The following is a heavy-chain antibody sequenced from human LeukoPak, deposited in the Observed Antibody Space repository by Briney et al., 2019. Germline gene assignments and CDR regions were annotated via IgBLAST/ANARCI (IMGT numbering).Heavy chain of an antibody. CDR2: INPNSGGT. D-gene: IGHD4-23*01. CDR3: ASLAGGNSESGDAFDI. Sequence: ASVKVSCTASGYSFSDFYIHWLRQAPGQGLEWLGWINPNSGGTNFAQYFQGRVTMTRDTSTSTVYMELTSLRSEDTAVYYCASLAGGNSESGDAFDIWGQGTMVTVSS. V-gene: IGHV1-2*02. CDR1: GYSFSDFY. J-gene: IGHJ3*02.